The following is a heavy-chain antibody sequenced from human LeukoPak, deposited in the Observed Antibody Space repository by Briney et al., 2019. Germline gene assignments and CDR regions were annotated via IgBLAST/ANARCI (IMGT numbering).Heavy chain of an antibody. CDR3: AREKGIMIRKMAFEM. J-gene: IGHJ3*02. CDR1: GFRFSSHW. Sequence: GRSLRLSCVASGFRFSSHWMSWVRHTPGKGLEWVANINQDGSTKYYRDFAKGRFTISRDNAQNSLYLQINSLRAEDTAVYYCAREKGIMIRKMAFEMWGQGTMVTVSS. D-gene: IGHD3-16*01. V-gene: IGHV3-7*01. CDR2: INQDGSTK.